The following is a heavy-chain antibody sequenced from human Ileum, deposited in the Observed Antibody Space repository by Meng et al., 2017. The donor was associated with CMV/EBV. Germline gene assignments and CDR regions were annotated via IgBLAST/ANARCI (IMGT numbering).Heavy chain of an antibody. V-gene: IGHV3-30*04. CDR2: VSYDGTNT. Sequence: GGSLRLSCAASGFDFSSHAMHWVRQAPGKGLEWMAVVSYDGTNTYHADSILGRFTVSRDNNRNTVSLQMKRVTSDDTGLYYCVRSPLSVARDFYFDHWGQGAQVTVYS. J-gene: IGHJ4*02. D-gene: IGHD5/OR15-5a*01. CDR3: VRSPLSVARDFYFDH. CDR1: GFDFSSHA.